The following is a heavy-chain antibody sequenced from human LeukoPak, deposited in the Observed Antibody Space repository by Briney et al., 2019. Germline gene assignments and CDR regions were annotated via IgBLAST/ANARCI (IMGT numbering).Heavy chain of an antibody. Sequence: ASVKVSCKASGYTFTSYGISWVRQAPGQGLEWMGWISAYNGNTNYAQKLQGGVTMTTDTSTSTAYMELRSLRSDDTAVYYCARDLRRPGPMVMYYYYGMDVWGQGTTVTVSS. CDR2: ISAYNGNT. J-gene: IGHJ6*02. V-gene: IGHV1-18*01. CDR3: ARDLRRPGPMVMYYYYGMDV. CDR1: GYTFTSYG. D-gene: IGHD5-18*01.